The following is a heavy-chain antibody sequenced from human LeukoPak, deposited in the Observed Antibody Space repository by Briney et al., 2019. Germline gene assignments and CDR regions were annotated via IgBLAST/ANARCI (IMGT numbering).Heavy chain of an antibody. CDR2: ISSRGSTM. V-gene: IGHV3-11*01. D-gene: IGHD5-18*01. Sequence: GGSLRLSCAASGFPFCFRYMIWLGPAPGKPLQWVSYISSRGSTMYYADSVKGRFTISRDNAKNSLYLQMNSLRAEDTAVYYCARDLRYGAFDIWGQGTMVTVSS. J-gene: IGHJ3*02. CDR3: ARDLRYGAFDI. CDR1: GFPFCFRY.